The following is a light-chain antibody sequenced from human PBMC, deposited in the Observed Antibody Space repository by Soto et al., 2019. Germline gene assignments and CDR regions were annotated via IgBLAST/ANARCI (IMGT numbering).Light chain of an antibody. CDR2: DVS. Sequence: EIVLTQSPATLSSSPGERATLSCRASDSVTTYLAWYQKKPGQAPRLLIHDVSGRATGIPARFSGSGSGTDFTLTISSLEPEDFAVYYCQQRSRWPITFGQGTRLEIK. CDR3: QQRSRWPIT. V-gene: IGKV3-11*01. J-gene: IGKJ5*01. CDR1: DSVTTY.